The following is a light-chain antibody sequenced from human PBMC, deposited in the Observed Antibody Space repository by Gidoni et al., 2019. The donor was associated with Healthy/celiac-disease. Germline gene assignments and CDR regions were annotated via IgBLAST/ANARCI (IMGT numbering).Light chain of an antibody. CDR1: HIISNY. CDR2: AAS. V-gene: IGKV1-39*01. Sequence: MPMTQSPSSRSASVGDRVTITCRASHIISNYLKWYQQKPGKAPKLRIYAASSLQSGGPSRFSGSGSGKDFTLTSSRLQAEDFATYYCQQSYSTLFTFXAXTKVEIK. CDR3: QQSYSTLFT. J-gene: IGKJ4*01.